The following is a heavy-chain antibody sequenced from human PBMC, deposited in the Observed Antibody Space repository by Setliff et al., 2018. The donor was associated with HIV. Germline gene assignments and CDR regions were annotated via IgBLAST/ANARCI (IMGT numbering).Heavy chain of an antibody. V-gene: IGHV7-4-1*02. Sequence: ASVKVSCKASGYTFTKYGISWVRQAPGQGLEWLGWINTNTENPTYAQGFTGRVVFSLDTSVSAAFLQISSLKAEDTAVYYGARAQALLRVYYMDVWGKRDHGHRLL. CDR2: INTNTENP. CDR3: ARAQALLRVYYMDV. D-gene: IGHD3-3*01. CDR1: GYTFTKYG. J-gene: IGHJ6*03.